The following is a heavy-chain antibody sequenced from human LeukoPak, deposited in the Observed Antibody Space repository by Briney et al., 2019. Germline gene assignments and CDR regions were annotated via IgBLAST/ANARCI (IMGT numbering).Heavy chain of an antibody. CDR3: ARDREGRDGYNYDY. CDR1: GYTFTGYY. V-gene: IGHV1-69*13. D-gene: IGHD5-24*01. J-gene: IGHJ4*02. Sequence: SVKVSCKASGYTFTGYYMHWVRQAPGQGLEWMGGIIPIFGTANYAQKFQGRVTITADESTSTAYMELSSLRSEDTAVYYCARDREGRDGYNYDYWGQGTLVTVSS. CDR2: IIPIFGTA.